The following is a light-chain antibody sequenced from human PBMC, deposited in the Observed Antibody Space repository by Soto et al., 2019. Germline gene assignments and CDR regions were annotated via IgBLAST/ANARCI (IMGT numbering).Light chain of an antibody. V-gene: IGKV3-11*01. CDR3: QQRSNWT. Sequence: EIVLTQSPATLSLSPGARAPLSCRARQSVSSYLAWYQQKPGQAPRLLIYDASNRATGIPARFSGSGSGTDFTLTISSLEPEDFAVYYCQQRSNWTFGQGTRLEIK. J-gene: IGKJ5*01. CDR2: DAS. CDR1: QSVSSY.